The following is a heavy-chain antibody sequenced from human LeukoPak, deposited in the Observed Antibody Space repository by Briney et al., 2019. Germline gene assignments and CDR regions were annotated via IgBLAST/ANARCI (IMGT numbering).Heavy chain of an antibody. CDR2: ISAYNGNT. Sequence: GASVKVSCKASGYTFTGYYMHWVRQAPGQGLEWMGWISAYNGNTNYAQKLQGRVTMTTDTSTSTAYMELRSLRSDDTAVYYCARDRGDAIVDYWGQGTLVTVSS. V-gene: IGHV1-18*04. J-gene: IGHJ4*02. CDR3: ARDRGDAIVDY. CDR1: GYTFTGYY. D-gene: IGHD4-17*01.